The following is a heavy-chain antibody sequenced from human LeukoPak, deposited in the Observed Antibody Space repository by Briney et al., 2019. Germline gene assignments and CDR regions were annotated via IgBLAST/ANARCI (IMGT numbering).Heavy chain of an antibody. CDR2: IKEDGSEK. CDR3: ARNRGYLSLDY. V-gene: IGHV3-7*04. Sequence: PGGSLRLSCAASGFTFSSFWMDWVRQAPGRGLEWVANIKEDGSEKYYVDSVKGRFTISRDNAKNSLYLQMSSLSAEDTAMYYCARNRGYLSLDYWGPGTPVTVSS. D-gene: IGHD3-10*01. J-gene: IGHJ4*02. CDR1: GFTFSSFW.